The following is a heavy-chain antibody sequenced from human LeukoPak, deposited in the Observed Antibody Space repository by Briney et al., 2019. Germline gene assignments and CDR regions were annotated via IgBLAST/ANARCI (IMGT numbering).Heavy chain of an antibody. V-gene: IGHV5-51*01. CDR3: ALSPRYFDSSSYYYPSYFDY. Sequence: GESLKISFQGPGYVFTSSLIGWVRPMPGKGLEWMGIIYPGDSDTRYSPSFQGQVTISADKSISTASLPWSSLKASDTSMYYCALSPRYFDSSSYYYPSYFDYWGQGTLVTVSS. CDR2: IYPGDSDT. CDR1: GYVFTSSL. D-gene: IGHD3-22*01. J-gene: IGHJ4*02.